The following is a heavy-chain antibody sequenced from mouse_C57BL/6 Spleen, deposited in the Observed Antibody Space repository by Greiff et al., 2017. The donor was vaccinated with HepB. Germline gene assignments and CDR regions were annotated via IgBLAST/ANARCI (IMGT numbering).Heavy chain of an antibody. J-gene: IGHJ1*03. CDR1: GYTFTSYW. CDR3: ARRDSYTVVERGYFDV. Sequence: QVQLQQPGAELVKPGASVKLSCKASGYTFTSYWMHWVKQRPGQGLEWIGMIHPNSGSTNYNEKFKSKATLTVDKSSSTAYMQLSSLTSEDSAVYYCARRDSYTVVERGYFDVWGTGTTVTVSS. D-gene: IGHD1-1*01. V-gene: IGHV1-64*01. CDR2: IHPNSGST.